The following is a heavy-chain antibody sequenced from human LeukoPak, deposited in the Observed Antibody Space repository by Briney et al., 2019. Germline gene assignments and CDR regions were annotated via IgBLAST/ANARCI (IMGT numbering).Heavy chain of an antibody. Sequence: PSETLSLTCAVYGGSFSGYYWSWIRQPPGKGLEWIGEINHSGSTNYNPSLKSRVTMSVDTSKNQFSLKLSSVTAADTAVYYCARQAAAGTSGGDAFDIWGQGTMVTVSS. J-gene: IGHJ3*02. D-gene: IGHD6-13*01. CDR2: INHSGST. V-gene: IGHV4-34*01. CDR1: GGSFSGYY. CDR3: ARQAAAGTSGGDAFDI.